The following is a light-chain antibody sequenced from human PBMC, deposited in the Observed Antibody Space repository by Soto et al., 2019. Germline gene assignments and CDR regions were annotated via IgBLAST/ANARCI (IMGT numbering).Light chain of an antibody. V-gene: IGKV3-11*01. CDR1: ERFSHS. CDR2: DAS. Sequence: DIVLTQSPATLSLSPGNRVTLSCRANERFSHSLAWYQQKPGQAPRILIYDASFRATGIPERFSGSGSGTDFTLSISSLGPEDFGVYYCQRGQQRSSWPPIAFGQGTRLDLK. CDR3: QRGQQRSSWPPIA. J-gene: IGKJ5*01.